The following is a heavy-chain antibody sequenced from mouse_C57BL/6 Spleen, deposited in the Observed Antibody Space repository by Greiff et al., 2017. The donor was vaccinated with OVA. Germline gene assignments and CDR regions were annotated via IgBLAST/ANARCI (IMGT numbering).Heavy chain of an antibody. V-gene: IGHV5-17*01. CDR3: ARKNWDEGWFAY. CDR2: ISSGSSTI. J-gene: IGHJ3*01. D-gene: IGHD4-1*01. Sequence: DVHLVESGGGLVKPGGSLKLSCAASGFTFSDYGMHWVRQAPEKGLEWVAYISSGSSTIYYADTVKGRFTISRDNAKNTLFLQMTSLRSEDTAMYYCARKNWDEGWFAYWGQGTLVTVSA. CDR1: GFTFSDYG.